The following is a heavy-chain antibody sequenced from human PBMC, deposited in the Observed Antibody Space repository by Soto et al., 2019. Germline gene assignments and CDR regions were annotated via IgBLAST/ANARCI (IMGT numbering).Heavy chain of an antibody. CDR2: IYYSGST. CDR3: ARDRPYSGSYWDAFDI. J-gene: IGHJ3*02. V-gene: IGHV4-61*01. D-gene: IGHD1-26*01. CDR1: GGSVSSGSYY. Sequence: SETLSLTCTVSGGSVSSGSYYWSWIRQPAGKGLEGIVYIYYSGSTNYNHSLKSRVTISVDTSKNQFSLKLSSVTAADTAVYYCARDRPYSGSYWDAFDIWGQGTMVTVSS.